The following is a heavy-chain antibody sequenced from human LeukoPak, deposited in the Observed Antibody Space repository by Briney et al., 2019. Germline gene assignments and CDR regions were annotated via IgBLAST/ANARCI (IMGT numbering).Heavy chain of an antibody. J-gene: IGHJ5*02. Sequence: ASVKVSCKASGYTFTSYGISWVRQAPGQGLEWMGWISAYNGNTNYAQKLQGRVTMTTDTSTSTAYMELRSLRSDDTAVYYCARVVYYDFWSGYLNWFDPWGQGTLVTVSS. CDR2: ISAYNGNT. CDR3: ARVVYYDFWSGYLNWFDP. V-gene: IGHV1-18*01. D-gene: IGHD3-3*01. CDR1: GYTFTSYG.